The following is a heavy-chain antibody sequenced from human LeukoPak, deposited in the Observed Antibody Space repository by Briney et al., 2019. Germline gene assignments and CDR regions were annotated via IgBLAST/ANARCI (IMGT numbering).Heavy chain of an antibody. D-gene: IGHD3-22*01. CDR2: INPNSGGT. CDR1: GYTFTGYY. CDR3: AREESSGYYHY. J-gene: IGHJ4*02. V-gene: IGHV1-2*02. Sequence: ASVKVSCKASGYTFTGYYMNWVRQAPGQGLERMGWINPNSGGTNYAQKFQGRVTMTRDTSISTAYMELSRLRSDDTAVYYCAREESSGYYHYWGQGTLVTVSS.